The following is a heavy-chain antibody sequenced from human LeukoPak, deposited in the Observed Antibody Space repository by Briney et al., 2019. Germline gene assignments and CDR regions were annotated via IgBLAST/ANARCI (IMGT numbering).Heavy chain of an antibody. D-gene: IGHD3-9*01. Sequence: GRSLRLSCAASGFTFSSYAMHWVRQAPGKGLEWVAVISYDGSNKYYADSVKGRFTISRDNSKNTLYLQMNSLRAEDTAVYYCAKDQSFERRPWVGAFDIWGQGTMVSVSS. CDR3: AKDQSFERRPWVGAFDI. CDR1: GFTFSSYA. V-gene: IGHV3-30-3*01. CDR2: ISYDGSNK. J-gene: IGHJ3*02.